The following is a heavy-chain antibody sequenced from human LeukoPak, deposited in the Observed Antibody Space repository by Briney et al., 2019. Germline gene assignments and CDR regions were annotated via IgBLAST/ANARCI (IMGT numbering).Heavy chain of an antibody. J-gene: IGHJ4*02. CDR3: ARASSGYYYDY. CDR1: GGSISSGGYY. Sequence: NPSQTLSRTCTVSGGSISSGGYYWSWIRQHPGKGLEWIGYIYYSGSTYYNPSLKSRVTISVDTSKNQFSLKLSSVTAADTAVYYCARASSGYYYDYWGQGTLVTVSS. CDR2: IYYSGST. D-gene: IGHD3-22*01. V-gene: IGHV4-31*03.